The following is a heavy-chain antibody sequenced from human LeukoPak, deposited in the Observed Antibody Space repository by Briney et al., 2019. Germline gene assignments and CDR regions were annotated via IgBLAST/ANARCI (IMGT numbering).Heavy chain of an antibody. V-gene: IGHV3-7*01. CDR1: GFTFSSYW. J-gene: IGHJ3*02. CDR2: IKQDGSEK. D-gene: IGHD6-19*01. Sequence: PGGSLRLSCAASGFTFSSYWMSWVRQAPGKGLEWVANIKQDGSEKYYVDSVKGRFTISRDNAKNSLYLQMNSLRAEDTAVYYRVRLYVAGVSYDAFDIWGQGTMVTVSS. CDR3: VRLYVAGVSYDAFDI.